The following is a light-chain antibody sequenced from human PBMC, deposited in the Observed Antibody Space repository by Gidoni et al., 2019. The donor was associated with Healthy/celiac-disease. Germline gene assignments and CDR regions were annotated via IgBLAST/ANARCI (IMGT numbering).Light chain of an antibody. V-gene: IGLV1-44*01. CDR3: AAWDDSLNVV. Sequence: QSVLTQPPSASGTSGQRVTMSCSGSSSNTGSKTVNWYQQLPGTAPNLLIYSNNQRPSGVPDRFSGSKSGTSASLAISGLQSEDEADYYCAAWDDSLNVVFGGGTKLTVL. CDR1: SSNTGSKT. CDR2: SNN. J-gene: IGLJ2*01.